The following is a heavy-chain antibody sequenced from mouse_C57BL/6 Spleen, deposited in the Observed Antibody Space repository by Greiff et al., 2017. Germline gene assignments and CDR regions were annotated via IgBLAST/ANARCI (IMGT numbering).Heavy chain of an antibody. CDR3: VYGSHWYFDV. CDR1: GYTFTDYY. J-gene: IGHJ1*03. V-gene: IGHV1-26*01. CDR2: INPNNGGT. D-gene: IGHD1-1*01. Sequence: EVQLQQSGPELVKPGASVKISCKASGYTFTDYYMNWVKPSHGKSLEWIGDINPNNGGTSYNQKFKGKATLTVDKSSSTAYMELRSLTSEDSAVYYCVYGSHWYFDVWGTGTTVTVSS.